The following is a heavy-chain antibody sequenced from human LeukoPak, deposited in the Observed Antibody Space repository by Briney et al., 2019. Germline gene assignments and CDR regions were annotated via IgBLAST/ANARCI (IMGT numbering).Heavy chain of an antibody. V-gene: IGHV4-30-4*08. Sequence: SQTLSLTCTVSGGSISSGDYYWSWIRQPPGKGLEWIGYIYYSGSTYYNPSLKSRVTISVDTSKNQFSLKLSSVTAADTAVYYCARGITIYIYMDVWGKGTTVTVSS. D-gene: IGHD3-3*01. CDR1: GGSISSGDYY. CDR2: IYYSGST. J-gene: IGHJ6*03. CDR3: ARGITIYIYMDV.